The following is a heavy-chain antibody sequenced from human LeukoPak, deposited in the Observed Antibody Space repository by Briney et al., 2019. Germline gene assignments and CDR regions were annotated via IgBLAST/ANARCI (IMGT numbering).Heavy chain of an antibody. CDR1: GGSISSYY. CDR3: ARVGGMVRGVIITYYFDY. D-gene: IGHD3-10*01. Sequence: SETLSLTCTVSGGSISSYYWSWIRQPPGKGLEWIGYIYYSGSTNYNPSLKSRVTISVDTSKNQFSLKLSSVTAADTAAYYCARVGGMVRGVIITYYFDYWGQGTLVTVSS. CDR2: IYYSGST. J-gene: IGHJ4*02. V-gene: IGHV4-59*08.